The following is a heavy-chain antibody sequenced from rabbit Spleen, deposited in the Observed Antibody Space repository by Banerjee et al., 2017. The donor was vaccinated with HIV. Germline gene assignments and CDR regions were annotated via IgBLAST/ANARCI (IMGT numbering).Heavy chain of an antibody. CDR1: GVSLNDKDV. CDR2: INIVTGKS. Sequence: QEHLKESGGGLVKPEGSLTLTCKASGVSLNDKDVMCWVRQAPGKGLEWIACINIVTGKSVYASWAKGRFIMSRTSSTTVTLQMTSLTAADTATYFCARDAGTSFSTYGMDLWGQGTLVTVS. D-gene: IGHD8-1*01. V-gene: IGHV1S45*01. CDR3: ARDAGTSFSTYGMDL. J-gene: IGHJ6*01.